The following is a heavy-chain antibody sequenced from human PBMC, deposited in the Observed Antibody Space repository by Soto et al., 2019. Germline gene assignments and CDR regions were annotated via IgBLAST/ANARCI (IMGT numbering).Heavy chain of an antibody. CDR1: GVSFSGYY. CDR2: INHSGST. D-gene: IGHD2-2*01. V-gene: IGHV4-34*01. J-gene: IGHJ6*02. CDR3: ARGRDCSSTSCYVNYYYYGMDV. Sequence: SETLSLTCAVYGVSFSGYYWSWIRQPPGKGLEWIGEINHSGSTNYNPSLKSRVTISVDTSKNQFSLKLSSVTAADTAVYYCARGRDCSSTSCYVNYYYYGMDVWGQGTKVTVSS.